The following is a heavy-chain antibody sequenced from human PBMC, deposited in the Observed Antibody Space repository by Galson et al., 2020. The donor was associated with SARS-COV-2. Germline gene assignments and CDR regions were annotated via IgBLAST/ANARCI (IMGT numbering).Heavy chain of an antibody. D-gene: IGHD3-9*01. Sequence: TGGSLRLSCAASGFTFSIYAMHWVRQAPGKGLEWVAVISYDGSNKYYADSVKGRFTISRDNSKNTLYLQMNSLRAEDTAVYYCARDPRYYDILTGYYPSDQPYYYYYGMDVWGQGTTVTVSS. CDR1: GFTFSIYA. CDR3: ARDPRYYDILTGYYPSDQPYYYYYGMDV. J-gene: IGHJ6*02. CDR2: ISYDGSNK. V-gene: IGHV3-30-3*01.